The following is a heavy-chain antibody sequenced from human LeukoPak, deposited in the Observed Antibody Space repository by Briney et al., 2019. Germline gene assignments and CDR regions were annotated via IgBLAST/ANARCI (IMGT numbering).Heavy chain of an antibody. CDR1: GYTFTGYY. Sequence: GASVKVSCKASGYTFTGYYLHWVRQATGQGLEWMGWLNPNSGGTNYAQKFQGRVTMTRDTSISTAYMEVSRLRSDDTAVYYCARAPSSGWSGYYFDYWGQGTLVTVSS. D-gene: IGHD6-13*01. CDR2: LNPNSGGT. J-gene: IGHJ4*02. CDR3: ARAPSSGWSGYYFDY. V-gene: IGHV1-2*02.